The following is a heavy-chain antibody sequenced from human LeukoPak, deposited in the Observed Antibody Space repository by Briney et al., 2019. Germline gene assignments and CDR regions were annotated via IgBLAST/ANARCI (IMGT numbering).Heavy chain of an antibody. D-gene: IGHD3-16*02. J-gene: IGHJ4*02. Sequence: GGSLRLSCAASGFTFSSYGMHWVRQAPGKGLEWVAVISYDGSNKYYADSVKGRFTISRDNSKNTLYLQMNSLRAEDTAVYYWAKDFLGTYYDYVWGSYRYTGFDYWGQGTLVTVSS. V-gene: IGHV3-30*18. CDR2: ISYDGSNK. CDR1: GFTFSSYG. CDR3: AKDFLGTYYDYVWGSYRYTGFDY.